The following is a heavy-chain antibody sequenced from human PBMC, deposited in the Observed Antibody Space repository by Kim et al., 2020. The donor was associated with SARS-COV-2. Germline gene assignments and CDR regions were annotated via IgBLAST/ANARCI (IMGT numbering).Heavy chain of an antibody. D-gene: IGHD6-13*01. CDR1: GFTFSSYA. J-gene: IGHJ1*01. CDR3: AKDPAGYTSNWSRPPAE. V-gene: IGHV3-23*01. Sequence: GGSLRLSCVVSGFTFSSYAMYWVRQAPGKGLEWVSAISGSGETTYDADSVKGRFTIARDNTRNTLYLQLNSLRVDDTAIYFCAKDPAGYTSNWSRPPAE. CDR2: ISGSGETT.